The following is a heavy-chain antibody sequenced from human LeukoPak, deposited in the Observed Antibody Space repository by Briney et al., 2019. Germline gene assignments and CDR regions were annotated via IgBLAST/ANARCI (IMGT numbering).Heavy chain of an antibody. Sequence: GGSLRLSCAASGFTFSTYWMHWVRQAPGKGLEWVSRFNSDGRSTHYADSVKGRFTISRDNAKNTLYLQMNSLRAEDTAVYYCARGRYYLDSWGQGTLVTVSS. CDR1: GFTFSTYW. V-gene: IGHV3-74*01. D-gene: IGHD3-3*01. CDR3: ARGRYYLDS. CDR2: FNSDGRST. J-gene: IGHJ4*02.